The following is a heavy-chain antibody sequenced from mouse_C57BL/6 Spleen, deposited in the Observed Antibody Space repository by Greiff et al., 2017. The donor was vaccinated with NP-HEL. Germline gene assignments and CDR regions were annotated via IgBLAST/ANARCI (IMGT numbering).Heavy chain of an antibody. CDR1: GYTFTSYW. CDR3: ARLLFYSNYVGYCDV. V-gene: IGHV1-59*01. Sequence: QVQLQQPGAELVRPGTSVKLSCKASGYTFTSYWMHWVKQRPGQGLEWIGVIDPSDSYTNYNQKFKGKATLTVDTSSSTAYMQLSSLTSEDSAVYYCARLLFYSNYVGYCDVWGTGTTVTVSS. CDR2: IDPSDSYT. D-gene: IGHD2-5*01. J-gene: IGHJ1*03.